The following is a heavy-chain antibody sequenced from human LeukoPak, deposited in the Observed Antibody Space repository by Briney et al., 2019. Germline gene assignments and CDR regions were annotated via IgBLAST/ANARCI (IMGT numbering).Heavy chain of an antibody. CDR1: GFTFSSYG. Sequence: PGKSLRLSCAASGFTFSSYGLHWVRQAPGKGLEWVAVISYDGSDKYHADSVKGRFSISRDNAKNSLYLQMNSLRAEDTAVYYCARQAFGQLGTFDYWGQGTLVTVSS. CDR3: ARQAFGQLGTFDY. D-gene: IGHD6-6*01. CDR2: ISYDGSDK. J-gene: IGHJ4*02. V-gene: IGHV3-30*03.